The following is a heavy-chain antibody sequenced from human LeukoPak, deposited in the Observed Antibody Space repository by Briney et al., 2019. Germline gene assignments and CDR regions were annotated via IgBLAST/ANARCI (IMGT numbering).Heavy chain of an antibody. CDR3: ARGSRSSGWFDY. CDR1: GFTFSSYA. Sequence: GGSLRLSCAASGFTFSSYAMSWVRQAPGKGLEWVSAISGSGGSTYYADSVKGRFTIPRDNSKNTLYLQMNSLRAEDTAVYYCARGSRSSGWFDYWGQGTLVTVSS. V-gene: IGHV3-23*01. CDR2: ISGSGGST. D-gene: IGHD6-19*01. J-gene: IGHJ4*02.